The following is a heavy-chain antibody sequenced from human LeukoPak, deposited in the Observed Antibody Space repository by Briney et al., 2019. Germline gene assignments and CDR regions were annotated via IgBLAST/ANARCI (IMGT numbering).Heavy chain of an antibody. Sequence: GGSLRLSCAASGFTFSTYAVTWVRQAPGKGLEWVSIITRSGGTYYADSVKGRFTISRDNSENTLYLQMNSLRAEDTAVYYCATWVFLGESGYYDYWGQGTLVTVSS. J-gene: IGHJ4*02. V-gene: IGHV3-23*01. CDR1: GFTFSTYA. D-gene: IGHD3-10*01. CDR2: ITRSGGT. CDR3: ATWVFLGESGYYDY.